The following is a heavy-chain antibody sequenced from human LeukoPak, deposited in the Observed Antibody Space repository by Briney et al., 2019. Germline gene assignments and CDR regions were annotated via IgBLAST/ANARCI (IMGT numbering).Heavy chain of an antibody. J-gene: IGHJ3*02. V-gene: IGHV4-59*01. CDR2: IYYSGST. D-gene: IGHD4-17*01. Sequence: SETLSLTCAVSGGSISSYYWSWIRQPPGQGLEGIGYIYYSGSTNYNPSLKSRVTISVDTSKNQFSLKLSSVTAADTAVYYCARDNGDYGDAFDIWGQGTMVTVSS. CDR3: ARDNGDYGDAFDI. CDR1: GGSISSYY.